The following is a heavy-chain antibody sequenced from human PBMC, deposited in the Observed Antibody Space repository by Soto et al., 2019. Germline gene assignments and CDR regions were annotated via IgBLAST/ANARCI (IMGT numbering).Heavy chain of an antibody. CDR1: GFTFSDYY. V-gene: IGHV3-72*01. Sequence: EVQLVESGGGLVQPGGSLRLSCAASGFTFSDYYMDWVRQLPGMGLEWVGRTRNKANNYAAEYAPSVRGRFTISRHDSEDSMFLQLNSLKTEDTAVYYCVRDTGGSYDFWGQGALVTVSS. J-gene: IGHJ4*02. D-gene: IGHD1-26*01. CDR2: TRNKANNYAA. CDR3: VRDTGGSYDF.